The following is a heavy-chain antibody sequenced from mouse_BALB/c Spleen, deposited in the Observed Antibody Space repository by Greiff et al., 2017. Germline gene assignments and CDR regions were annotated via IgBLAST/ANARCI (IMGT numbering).Heavy chain of an antibody. CDR1: GFAFSSYD. CDR2: ISSGGGST. Sequence: EVQVVESGGGLVKPGGSLKLSCAASGFAFSSYDMSWVRQTPEKRLEWVAYISSGGGSTYYPDTVKGRFTISRDNAKNTLYLQMSSLKSEDTAMYYCARQNYGSRYYFDYWGQGTTLTVSS. CDR3: ARQNYGSRYYFDY. D-gene: IGHD1-1*01. J-gene: IGHJ2*01. V-gene: IGHV5-12-1*01.